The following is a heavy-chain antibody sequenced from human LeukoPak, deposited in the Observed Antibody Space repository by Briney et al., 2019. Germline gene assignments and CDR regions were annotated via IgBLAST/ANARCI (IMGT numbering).Heavy chain of an antibody. CDR3: ARVPSMVQGVINYYFDY. J-gene: IGHJ4*02. D-gene: IGHD3-10*01. CDR1: GYTFTGYY. CDR2: INPNIGGT. V-gene: IGHV1-2*02. Sequence: ASVKVSCKASGYTFTGYYIHWVRQAPGQGLEWMGWINPNIGGTNSAQKFQGRVTMTRDTSITTAYMELSRLRSDDTAVYYCARVPSMVQGVINYYFDYWGQGTLVTVSS.